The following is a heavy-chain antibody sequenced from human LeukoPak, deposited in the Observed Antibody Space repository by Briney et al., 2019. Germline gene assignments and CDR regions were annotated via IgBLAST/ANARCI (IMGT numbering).Heavy chain of an antibody. J-gene: IGHJ6*02. D-gene: IGHD1-26*01. CDR2: IDKDGRST. CDR3: ATWAFYHSLDV. Sequence: QPGGSLRLSCAASGFTLGAFAMHWVRQAPGKGLEWVSLIDKDGRSTYYADSVKGRFTISRDNSKNSLYLQMNSQRTEDTALYYCATWAFYHSLDVWGQGTTVTVSS. V-gene: IGHV3-43*02. CDR1: GFTLGAFA.